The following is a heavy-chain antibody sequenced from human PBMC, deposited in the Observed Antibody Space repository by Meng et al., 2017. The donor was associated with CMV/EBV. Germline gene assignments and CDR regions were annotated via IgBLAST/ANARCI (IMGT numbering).Heavy chain of an antibody. V-gene: IGHV3-11*04. CDR3: ATSDYDYSSPPGGDY. Sequence: GESLKISCAASGFTFSDYYMSWIRQAPGKGLEWVSYISSSGSTIYYADSVKGRFTISRDNAKNSLYLQMNSLRAEDTAVYYCATSDYDYSSPPGGDYWGQGTLVTVSS. CDR1: GFTFSDYY. CDR2: ISSSGSTI. D-gene: IGHD4-11*01. J-gene: IGHJ4*02.